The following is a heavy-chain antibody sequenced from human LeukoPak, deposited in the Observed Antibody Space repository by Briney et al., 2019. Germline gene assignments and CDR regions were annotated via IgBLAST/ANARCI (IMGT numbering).Heavy chain of an antibody. V-gene: IGHV4-61*02. CDR2: IYTSGGT. CDR1: GGSISSDNYY. J-gene: IGHJ5*02. D-gene: IGHD4-23*01. Sequence: NSSETLSLTCTVSGGSISSDNYYWTWIRQPAGKGLEWIGRIYTSGGTNYNPSLKSRVTISVDTSKNQFSLRLSSVTAADTAVYYCARVFGGPVSRRFDPWGQGTLVTVSS. CDR3: ARVFGGPVSRRFDP.